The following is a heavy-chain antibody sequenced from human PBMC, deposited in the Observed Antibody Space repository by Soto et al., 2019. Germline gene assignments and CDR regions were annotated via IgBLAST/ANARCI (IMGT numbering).Heavy chain of an antibody. CDR1: GFTFSDYG. D-gene: IGHD1-26*01. V-gene: IGHV3-30*18. Sequence: GGSLRLSCAASGFTFSDYGLHWVRQAPGRGLEWVAFLSHHSYKKYYAVFVKGRFTVSRDNSKNTLYLQMNSLRTEDTAVYYCAKDWVGGSNRYYLEYWGQGTPVTVSS. CDR2: LSHHSYKK. J-gene: IGHJ4*02. CDR3: AKDWVGGSNRYYLEY.